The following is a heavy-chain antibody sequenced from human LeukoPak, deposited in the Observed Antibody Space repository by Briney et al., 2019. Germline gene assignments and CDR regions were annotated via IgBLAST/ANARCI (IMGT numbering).Heavy chain of an antibody. CDR3: AKELYSGYDSWAFDAFDI. J-gene: IGHJ3*02. V-gene: IGHV3-30*18. CDR1: GFTFSIYG. Sequence: SGRSLRLSCAASGFTFSIYGMHWVRQAPGKGLEWVALYSADEINIYYADSVKGRFTISRDNSKNTLYLQMNSLRAEDTAVYYCAKELYSGYDSWAFDAFDIWGQGTMVTVSS. CDR2: YSADEINI. D-gene: IGHD5-12*01.